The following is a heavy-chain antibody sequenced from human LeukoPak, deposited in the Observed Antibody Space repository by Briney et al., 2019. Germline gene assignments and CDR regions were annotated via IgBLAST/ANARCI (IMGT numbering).Heavy chain of an antibody. Sequence: PGGSLRLSCAVFGSTFTSNSTDWFRQAPGKGLEWVGSTISRSSYIYYTDSVKGRFTISRDNAKNSLYLQMNSLRAEDTAVYYCARDRAVDDAFDIWGQGTMVTVSS. CDR1: GSTFTSNS. CDR3: ARDRAVDDAFDI. CDR2: TISRSSYI. D-gene: IGHD5-24*01. J-gene: IGHJ3*02. V-gene: IGHV3-21*01.